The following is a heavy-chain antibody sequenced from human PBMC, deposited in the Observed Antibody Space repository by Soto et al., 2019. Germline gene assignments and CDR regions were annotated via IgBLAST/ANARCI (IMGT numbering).Heavy chain of an antibody. CDR1: GFTFSSYG. V-gene: IGHV3-48*02. CDR3: VREISVAGGHFDY. D-gene: IGHD6-19*01. CDR2: ISSSSSTI. Sequence: GGSLRLSCTASGFTFSSYGMNWVRQAPGKGLEWVSSISSSSSTIYYADSVRGRFTISRDDAKNSLYLQMNSLRDEDTAVYYCVREISVAGGHFDYWGQGTLVTVSS. J-gene: IGHJ4*02.